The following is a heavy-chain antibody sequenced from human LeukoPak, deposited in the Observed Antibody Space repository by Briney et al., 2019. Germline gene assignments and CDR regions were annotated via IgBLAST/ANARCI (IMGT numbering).Heavy chain of an antibody. Sequence: GGSLRLSCAASGFTFSSYWMSWVRQAPGQGLEWVANIKQDGSEKYYVDSVKGRFTISRDNAKNSLYLQMSSLRAEDTAVYYCSRVDNYDFWSGYYGDDAFDIWGQGTMVTVSS. J-gene: IGHJ3*02. D-gene: IGHD3-3*01. V-gene: IGHV3-7*01. CDR2: IKQDGSEK. CDR3: SRVDNYDFWSGYYGDDAFDI. CDR1: GFTFSSYW.